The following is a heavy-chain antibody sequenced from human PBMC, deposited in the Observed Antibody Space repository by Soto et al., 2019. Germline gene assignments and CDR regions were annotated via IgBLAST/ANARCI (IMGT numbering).Heavy chain of an antibody. CDR2: IHHSGTT. CDR1: GGSFSSFY. J-gene: IGHJ4*02. Sequence: QVQLQQGGAGLLKPSETLSLTCTVYGGSFSSFYWSWIRQSPGKGLEWMGEIHHSGTTNYNPSLKSRVIISVDTYKNQFSLELSSVAAADTALYYCVSYGSGTYYSGYSFDFWSQGSMVTVSS. CDR3: VSYGSGTYYSGYSFDF. D-gene: IGHD3-10*01. V-gene: IGHV4-34*01.